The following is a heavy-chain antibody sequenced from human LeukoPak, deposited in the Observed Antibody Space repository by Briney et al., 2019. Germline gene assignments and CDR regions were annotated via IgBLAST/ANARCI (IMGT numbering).Heavy chain of an antibody. V-gene: IGHV4-39*01. J-gene: IGHJ4*02. CDR1: GGSISSSSYY. CDR2: IYYSGST. Sequence: PSETLSLTCTVSGGSISSSSYYWGWIRQPPGKGLEWIGSIYYSGSTYYNPSLKSRVTISVDTSKNQFSLKLSSVTAADTAVYYCAERPRGGSTSGYNWGQGTLVTVSS. D-gene: IGHD3-22*01. CDR3: AERPRGGSTSGYN.